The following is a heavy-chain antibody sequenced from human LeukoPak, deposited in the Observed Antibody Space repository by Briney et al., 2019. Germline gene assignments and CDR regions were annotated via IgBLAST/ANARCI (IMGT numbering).Heavy chain of an antibody. CDR1: GGGISSSNW. CDR2: IYHSGST. Sequence: PSETLSLTCAVSGGGISSSNWWSWVRQPPGKGLEWIGEIYHSGSTNYNPSLKSRVTISVDTSKNQFSLKLSSVTAADTAVYYCARYYYDSSGYYYDYWGQGTLVTVSS. V-gene: IGHV4-4*02. J-gene: IGHJ4*02. D-gene: IGHD3-22*01. CDR3: ARYYYDSSGYYYDY.